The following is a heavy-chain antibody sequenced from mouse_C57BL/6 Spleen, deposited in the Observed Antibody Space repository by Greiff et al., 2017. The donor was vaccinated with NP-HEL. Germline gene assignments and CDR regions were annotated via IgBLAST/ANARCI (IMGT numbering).Heavy chain of an antibody. CDR3: ASRDKSNYGAMDY. CDR2: IYPSDSET. Sequence: VQLQQPGAELVRPGSSVKLSCKASGYTFTSYWMDWVKQRPGQGLEWIGNIYPSDSETHYNQKFKDKATLTVDKSSSTAYMQLSSLTSEDSAVYYCASRDKSNYGAMDYWGQGTSVTVSS. V-gene: IGHV1-61*01. J-gene: IGHJ4*01. D-gene: IGHD2-5*01. CDR1: GYTFTSYW.